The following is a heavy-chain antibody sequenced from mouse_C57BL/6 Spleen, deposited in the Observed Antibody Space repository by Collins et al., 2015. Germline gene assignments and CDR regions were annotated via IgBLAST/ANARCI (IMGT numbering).Heavy chain of an antibody. V-gene: IGHV1-18*01. CDR3: ARGVYYFDY. CDR1: GYTFTDYN. J-gene: IGHJ2*01. CDR2: INPNSGGT. Sequence: EVQLQQSGPELVKPGASVKIPCKASGYTFTDYNMDWVKQSHGKSLEWIGDINPNSGGTIYNQKFKGKATLTVDKSSSTAYMDLRSLTSEDTAVYYCARGVYYFDYWGQGTTLTVSS.